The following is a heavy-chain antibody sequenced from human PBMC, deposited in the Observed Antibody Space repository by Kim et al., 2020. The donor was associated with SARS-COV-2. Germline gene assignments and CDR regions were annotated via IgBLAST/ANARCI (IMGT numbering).Heavy chain of an antibody. Sequence: YYNPSLKSRVTISVDTSKNQFSLKLSSVTAADTAVYYCARVVYRGNAFDIWGQGTMVTVSS. D-gene: IGHD3-16*02. J-gene: IGHJ3*02. CDR3: ARVVYRGNAFDI. V-gene: IGHV4-39*07.